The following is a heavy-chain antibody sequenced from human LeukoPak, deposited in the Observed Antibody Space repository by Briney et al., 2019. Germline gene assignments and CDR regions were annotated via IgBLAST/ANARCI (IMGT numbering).Heavy chain of an antibody. CDR3: AKEKPGYCRGGSCYSSGAPNY. Sequence: GGSLRLSCAASGFTFSNYVMHWVRQAPGKGLEWVAVISYDGSNKYYADSVKGRFTISRDNSKNTLYLQMNSLRAEDTAVYYCAKEKPGYCRGGSCYSSGAPNYGGQGTLVTVPS. V-gene: IGHV3-30*18. CDR1: GFTFSNYV. D-gene: IGHD2-15*01. CDR2: ISYDGSNK. J-gene: IGHJ4*02.